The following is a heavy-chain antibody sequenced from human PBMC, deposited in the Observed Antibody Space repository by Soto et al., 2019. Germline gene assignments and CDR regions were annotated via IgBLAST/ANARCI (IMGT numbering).Heavy chain of an antibody. Sequence: ASAEASCKASGYTINSYGISWVRQAPGQGLEWMGWISAYNGNTNYAQKLQGRVTMTTDTSTSTAYMELRSLRSDDTAVYYCARDSSSSSPNFDYWGQGTLVTVSS. J-gene: IGHJ4*02. CDR1: GYTINSYG. D-gene: IGHD6-6*01. CDR3: ARDSSSSSPNFDY. V-gene: IGHV1-18*01. CDR2: ISAYNGNT.